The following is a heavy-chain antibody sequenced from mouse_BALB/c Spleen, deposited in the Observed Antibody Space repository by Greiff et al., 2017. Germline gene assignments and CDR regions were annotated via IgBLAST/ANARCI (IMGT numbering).Heavy chain of an antibody. CDR1: GFTFSSFG. D-gene: IGHD1-1*01. J-gene: IGHJ1*01. V-gene: IGHV5-17*02. CDR3: ARRGIYYGSSYEGYFDV. CDR2: ISSGSSTI. Sequence: EVKVVESGGGLVQPGGSRKLSCAASGFTFSSFGMHWVRQAPEKGLEWVAYISSGSSTIYYADTVKGRFTISRDNPKNTLFLQMTSLRSEDTAMYYCARRGIYYGSSYEGYFDVWGAGTTVTVSS.